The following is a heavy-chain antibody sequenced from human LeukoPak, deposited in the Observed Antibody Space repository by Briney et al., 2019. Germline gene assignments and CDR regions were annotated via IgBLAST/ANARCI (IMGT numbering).Heavy chain of an antibody. D-gene: IGHD2-2*01. V-gene: IGHV1-69*05. Sequence: SVKVSCKASGGTFSSYAISWVRQAPGQGLEWMGRIIPIFGTANYAQKFQGRVTITTDESTSTAYMQLSSLRSEDTAVYYCASDIVVVPAGIGDNWFDPWGQGTLVTVSS. CDR3: ASDIVVVPAGIGDNWFDP. J-gene: IGHJ5*02. CDR2: IIPIFGTA. CDR1: GGTFSSYA.